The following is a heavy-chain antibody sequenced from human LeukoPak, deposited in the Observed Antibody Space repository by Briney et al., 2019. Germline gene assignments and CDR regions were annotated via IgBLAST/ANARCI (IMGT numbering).Heavy chain of an antibody. CDR3: ARDPIQEDYFDY. J-gene: IGHJ4*02. CDR2: MNPNSGNT. V-gene: IGHV1-8*01. Sequence: VASVKVSCKASGYTFTSYDINWVRQATGQGLEWMGWMNPNSGNTGYAQKFQGRVTMTRNTSISTAYMELSSLRSEDTAVYYCARDPIQEDYFDYWGQGTLVTVSS. CDR1: GYTFTSYD.